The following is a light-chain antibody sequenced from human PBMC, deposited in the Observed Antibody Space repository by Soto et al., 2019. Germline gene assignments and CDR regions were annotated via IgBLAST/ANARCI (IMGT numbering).Light chain of an antibody. CDR2: AAT. V-gene: IGKV1-33*01. J-gene: IGKJ5*01. CDR1: QDVNKY. CDR3: QQYNNRIT. Sequence: DIQMTQYPSYLSAPVGDRVTITCQASQDVNKYLNWYQQKSGKAPHLLINAATNLEIGAPSRFSGSGSGTDFISTISSLQPEDVATYYCQQYNNRITFGQGTRLEIK.